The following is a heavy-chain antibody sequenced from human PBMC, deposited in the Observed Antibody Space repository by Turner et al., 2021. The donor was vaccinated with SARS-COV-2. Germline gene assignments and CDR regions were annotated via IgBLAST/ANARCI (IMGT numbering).Heavy chain of an antibody. D-gene: IGHD6-13*01. CDR2: INSDGSST. Sequence: EVQLVVSGGGLVQPGGSLRLSCAASGFTFSRYWMHWVRQAPGKGLVWVSRINSDGSSTSYADSVKGRFTISRDNAKNTLYLQMNSLRAEDTAAYYCARVGIAAAGSTFYYYYYGMDVWGQGTTVTVSS. CDR3: ARVGIAAAGSTFYYYYYGMDV. CDR1: GFTFSRYW. J-gene: IGHJ6*02. V-gene: IGHV3-74*01.